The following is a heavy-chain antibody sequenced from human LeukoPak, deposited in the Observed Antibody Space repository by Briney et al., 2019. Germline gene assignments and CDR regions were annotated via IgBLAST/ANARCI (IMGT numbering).Heavy chain of an antibody. Sequence: ASVKVSCKASGYTFTGYYMHWVRQAPGQGLEWMGWINPNSGGTNYAQKFQGRVTMTRDTSISTAYMELSRLRSDDTAVYYCAISYCSSTSCYEAVNWFDPWGQGTLVTVSS. CDR2: INPNSGGT. CDR3: AISYCSSTSCYEAVNWFDP. CDR1: GYTFTGYY. J-gene: IGHJ5*02. V-gene: IGHV1-2*02. D-gene: IGHD2-2*01.